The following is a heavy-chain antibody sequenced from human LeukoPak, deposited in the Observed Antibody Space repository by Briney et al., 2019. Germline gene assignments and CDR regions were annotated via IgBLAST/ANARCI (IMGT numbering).Heavy chain of an antibody. CDR2: ISSSSSTI. V-gene: IGHV3-48*01. D-gene: IGHD2-21*01. CDR1: GFTFSSYS. CDR3: AREPLPAYCGGDCLSYYFDY. J-gene: IGHJ4*02. Sequence: GGSLRLSCAASGFTFSSYSMNWVRQAPGKGLEWVSYISSSSSTIYYADSVKGRFTISRDNAKNSLYLQMNSLRAEDTAVYYCAREPLPAYCGGDCLSYYFDYWGQGTLVTVSS.